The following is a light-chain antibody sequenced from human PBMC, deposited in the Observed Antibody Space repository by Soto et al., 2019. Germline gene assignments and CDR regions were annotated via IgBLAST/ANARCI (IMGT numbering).Light chain of an antibody. J-gene: IGKJ2*01. V-gene: IGKV1-9*01. CDR1: QGISSY. Sequence: DIQVTQSPSFLSASVGDRVTITCRASQGISSYLAWYQQKPGRAPKLLIYGESTLQSGVPSRFSGSGSGKEFTLTISSLQPEDFATYYCQQFNNYPRTFGQGTKLEIK. CDR2: GES. CDR3: QQFNNYPRT.